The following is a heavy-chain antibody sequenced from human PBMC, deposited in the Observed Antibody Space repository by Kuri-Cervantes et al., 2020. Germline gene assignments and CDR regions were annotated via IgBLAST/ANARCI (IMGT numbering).Heavy chain of an antibody. CDR1: GFTFSSSG. Sequence: GESLKISCAASGFTFSSSGMSWVRQAPGKGLEWVSSISANSNFIYNADSMRGRVTISRDNAKNSLYLQMNTLRAEDTAVYYCARGSSTSSGQGYFQHWGQGTLVTVSS. CDR3: ARGSSTSSGQGYFQH. D-gene: IGHD6-6*01. CDR2: ISANSNFI. V-gene: IGHV3-21*01. J-gene: IGHJ1*01.